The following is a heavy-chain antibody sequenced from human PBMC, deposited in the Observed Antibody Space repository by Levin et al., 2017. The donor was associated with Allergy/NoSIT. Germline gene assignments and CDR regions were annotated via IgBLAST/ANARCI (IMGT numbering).Heavy chain of an antibody. CDR3: ARGGTHDWPYFDY. Sequence: SQTLSLTCTVSGGSISSYYWSWIRQPPGKGLEWIGYIYYSGSTNYNPSLKSRVTISVDTSKNQFSLKLSSVTAADTAVYYCARGGTHDWPYFDYWGQGTLVTVSS. V-gene: IGHV4-59*01. CDR2: IYYSGST. CDR1: GGSISSYY. J-gene: IGHJ4*02. D-gene: IGHD3-9*01.